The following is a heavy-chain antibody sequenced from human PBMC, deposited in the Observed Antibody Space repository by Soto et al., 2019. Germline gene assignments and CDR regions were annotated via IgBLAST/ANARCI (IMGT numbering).Heavy chain of an antibody. CDR2: IIPIFGTA. Sequence: RASVKVSCKASGGTFSSYAISWVRQAPGQGLEWMGGIIPIFGTANYAQKFQGRVTITADESTSTAYMELSSLRSEDTAVYYCARHYDILTGYYVDYYYGMDVWGQGTTVTVSS. CDR1: GGTFSSYA. CDR3: ARHYDILTGYYVDYYYGMDV. J-gene: IGHJ6*02. V-gene: IGHV1-69*13. D-gene: IGHD3-9*01.